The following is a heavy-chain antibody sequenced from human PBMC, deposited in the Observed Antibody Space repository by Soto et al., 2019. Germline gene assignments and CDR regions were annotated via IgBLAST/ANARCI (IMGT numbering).Heavy chain of an antibody. J-gene: IGHJ4*02. Sequence: GESLKISCTGSGYTFTSYWISCFLQMPGKGLEWMGRIDARDSQTNYSPSFQGHVTISADKSFNTVYLQWSSLKASDTAMYYCARHDFGDYVYSFDNWGQGTLVTVSS. D-gene: IGHD4-17*01. CDR1: GYTFTSYW. V-gene: IGHV5-10-1*01. CDR3: ARHDFGDYVYSFDN. CDR2: IDARDSQT.